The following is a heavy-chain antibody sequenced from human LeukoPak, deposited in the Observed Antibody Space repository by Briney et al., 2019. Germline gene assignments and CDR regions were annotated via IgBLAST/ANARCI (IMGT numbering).Heavy chain of an antibody. CDR3: AGQPPYCSGGSCYFHYYYYYMDV. V-gene: IGHV4-59*12. D-gene: IGHD2-15*01. J-gene: IGHJ6*03. CDR1: GDSISSYY. CDR2: IYYSGNT. Sequence: SETLSLTCIVSGDSISSYYWSWIRQPPGKGLEWIAYIYYSGNTNYNPSLKSRVTISVDTSKNQFSLKLSSVTAADTAVYYCAGQPPYCSGGSCYFHYYYYYMDVWGKGTTVTVSS.